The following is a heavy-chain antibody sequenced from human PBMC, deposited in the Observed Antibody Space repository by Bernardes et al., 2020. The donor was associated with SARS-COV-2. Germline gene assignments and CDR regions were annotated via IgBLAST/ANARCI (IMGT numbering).Heavy chain of an antibody. CDR3: VRGTGFCSGGSCGWIDP. Sequence: SETLSLTCSVPRGSLSFGSNYWTWIRQPPGKGLGWNGYIYYPGSINYNPPLKSRVTISVDTSKNQFSLKLTSVTAADTAVYYCVRGTGFCSGGSCGWIDPWGQRTLVSVSS. D-gene: IGHD2-15*01. CDR1: RGSLSFGSNY. J-gene: IGHJ5*02. CDR2: IYYPGSI. V-gene: IGHV4-61*01.